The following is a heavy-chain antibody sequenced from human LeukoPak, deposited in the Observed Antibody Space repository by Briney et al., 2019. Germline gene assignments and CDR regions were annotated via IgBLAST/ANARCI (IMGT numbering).Heavy chain of an antibody. V-gene: IGHV4-31*03. CDR2: ISYGGTT. CDR1: GGSISSGTYH. D-gene: IGHD3-16*01. Sequence: SQTLSLTCTVSGGSISSGTYHWSWIRQYPEKGLEWIGHISYGGTTYYNPSLKSRVTMSLDTSKNQFSLRLSSVTVADTAVYYCARDQLGDAFDIWGQGTMVTVSS. CDR3: ARDQLGDAFDI. J-gene: IGHJ3*02.